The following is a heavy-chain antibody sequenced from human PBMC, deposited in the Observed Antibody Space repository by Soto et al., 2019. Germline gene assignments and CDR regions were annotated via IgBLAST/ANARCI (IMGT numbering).Heavy chain of an antibody. J-gene: IGHJ3*01. Sequence: QVQLQESGPGLVKPSETLSLTCTVSGGSISSYYWSWIRQPRGKGLEWIGYIFYSGSANYNPSLKSRVTISVDTSKNQFSLKPSSVTAADTAVYYCARLYGLDAFDFWGQGTMVTVSS. CDR3: ARLYGLDAFDF. V-gene: IGHV4-59*08. D-gene: IGHD3-16*02. CDR2: IFYSGSA. CDR1: GGSISSYY.